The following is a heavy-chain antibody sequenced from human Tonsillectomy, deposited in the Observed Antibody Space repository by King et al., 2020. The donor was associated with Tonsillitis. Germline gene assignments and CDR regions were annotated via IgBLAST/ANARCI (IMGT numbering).Heavy chain of an antibody. Sequence: VQLVESGAEVKKPGESLKISCMGSGYSFTSYWIGWVRQMPGKGLEWMGIIYPGDSDIRYSPSFQGQVTISADKSINTAYLQWSSLTASDTAMYYCARLLLWFGESVFYGMDVWGQGTTVTVSS. CDR1: GYSFTSYW. CDR2: IYPGDSDI. V-gene: IGHV5-51*01. D-gene: IGHD3-10*01. J-gene: IGHJ6*02. CDR3: ARLLLWFGESVFYGMDV.